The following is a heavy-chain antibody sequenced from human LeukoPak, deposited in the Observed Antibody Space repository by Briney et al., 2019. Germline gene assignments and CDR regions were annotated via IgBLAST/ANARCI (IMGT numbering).Heavy chain of an antibody. CDR1: GFTFSGYA. CDR2: ISTTGGRT. J-gene: IGHJ4*02. CDR3: ARDVGPY. V-gene: IGHV3-64*01. D-gene: IGHD2-15*01. Sequence: GGSLRPSCAASGFTFSGYAMHWVRQAPGKGLEYVSAISTTGGRTYYVNSVRGRFTISRDNSKNTLYLQMGSLRTEDTAVYYCARDVGPYWGQGTLVTVSS.